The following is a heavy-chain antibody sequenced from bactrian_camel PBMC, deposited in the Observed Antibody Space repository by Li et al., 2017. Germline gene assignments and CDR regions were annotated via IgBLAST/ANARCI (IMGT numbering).Heavy chain of an antibody. D-gene: IGHD6*01. CDR3: AEGRGSRGEHCYSLNY. J-gene: IGHJ4*01. V-gene: IGHV3S55*01. CDR1: VYDGYC. Sequence: SCVASVYDGYCIGWFREVPGLEREGVAALGRDGKTYYADSVKGRFTISQDSARNTVYLQMNNLQPEDTATYYCAEGRGSRGEHCYSLNYWGQGTQVTVS. CDR2: LGRDGKT.